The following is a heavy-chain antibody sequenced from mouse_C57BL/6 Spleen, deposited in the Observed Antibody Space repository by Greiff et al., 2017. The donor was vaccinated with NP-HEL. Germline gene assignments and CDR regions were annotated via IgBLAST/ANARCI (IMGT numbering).Heavy chain of an antibody. CDR2: IDPENGDT. J-gene: IGHJ2*01. D-gene: IGHD1-1*01. CDR3: NYYGDY. V-gene: IGHV14-4*01. Sequence: EVKLVESGAELVRPGASVKLSCTASGFNIKDDYMHWVKQRPEQGLEWIGWIDPENGDTEYASKFQGKATITADTSSNTAYLQLSSLTSEDTAVYYCNYYGDYWGQGTTLTVSS. CDR1: GFNIKDDY.